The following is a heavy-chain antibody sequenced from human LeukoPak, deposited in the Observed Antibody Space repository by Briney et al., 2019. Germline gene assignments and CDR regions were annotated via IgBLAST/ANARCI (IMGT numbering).Heavy chain of an antibody. CDR3: ARGTTVPNWFDP. V-gene: IGHV3-21*01. J-gene: IGHJ5*02. CDR2: ISSSRYI. Sequence: GGSLRLSCAASGFTFSSYSMNWVRQAPGKGLEWVSSISSSRYIYYADSVKGRFTISRDNAKNSLYLQMNSLRAEDTAVYYCARGTTVPNWFDPWGQGTLVTVSS. CDR1: GFTFSSYS. D-gene: IGHD4-11*01.